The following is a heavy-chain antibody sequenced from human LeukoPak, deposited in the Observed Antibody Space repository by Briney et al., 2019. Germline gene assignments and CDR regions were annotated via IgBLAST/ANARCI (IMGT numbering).Heavy chain of an antibody. V-gene: IGHV4-34*01. Sequence: PSDTLSLTCAVYGGSFRGYYWSWIRQPPGKGLEWIGEINHSGSTNYNPSLKSRVTISVDTSKNQFSLKLSSVTAADTAVYYCARARQYYYDSSGYFDYWGQGTLVTVSS. J-gene: IGHJ4*02. CDR1: GGSFRGYY. D-gene: IGHD3-22*01. CDR3: ARARQYYYDSSGYFDY. CDR2: INHSGST.